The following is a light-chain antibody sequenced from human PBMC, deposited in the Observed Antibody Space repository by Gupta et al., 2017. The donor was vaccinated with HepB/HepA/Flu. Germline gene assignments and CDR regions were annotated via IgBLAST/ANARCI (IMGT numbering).Light chain of an antibody. V-gene: IGKV4-1*01. CDR1: QSILYRPKNKNY. Sequence: DIVMTQSPDSLAVSLGERATINCKSSQSILYRPKNKNYLAWFQHKRGQPPKLLIYGASTRESGVPDRFSGSGSGKDFTLTSSRRQDEDVAVYYWQQDYTIYSFGGGTEVEIK. J-gene: IGKJ4*01. CDR3: QQDYTIYS. CDR2: GAS.